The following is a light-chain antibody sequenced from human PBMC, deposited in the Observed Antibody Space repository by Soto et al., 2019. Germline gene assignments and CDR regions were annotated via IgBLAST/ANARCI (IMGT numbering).Light chain of an antibody. CDR3: QTWDTGIVI. V-gene: IGLV4-69*01. Sequence: QAVLTQSPSASASLGASVKLTCTLSSGHSSYAIAWHQQQPEKGPRFLMKLNSDGSHYEGDGIPDRFSGSFSGAERYLTISTLQSEDEADYYCQTWDTGIVIFGGGTKVTVL. CDR1: SGHSSYA. CDR2: LNSDGSH. J-gene: IGLJ2*01.